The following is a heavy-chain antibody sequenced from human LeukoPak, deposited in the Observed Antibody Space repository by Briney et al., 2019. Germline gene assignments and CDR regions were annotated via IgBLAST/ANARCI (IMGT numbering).Heavy chain of an antibody. D-gene: IGHD4-17*01. CDR3: ARAPTVTTFDY. V-gene: IGHV4-59*01. Sequence: PSETLTLTCTVSDDSISDYYRGWIRQPLGKGLEWIGYFYNSGRSTYNPSLKSRVTISVDTSKNQFSLKLSSVTAADTAVYYCARAPTVTTFDYWGQGTLVTVSS. CDR1: DDSISDYY. J-gene: IGHJ4*02. CDR2: FYNSGRS.